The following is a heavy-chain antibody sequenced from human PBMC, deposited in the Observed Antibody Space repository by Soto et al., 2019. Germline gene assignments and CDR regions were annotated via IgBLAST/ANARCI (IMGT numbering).Heavy chain of an antibody. CDR1: GFTFTSYG. Sequence: PGGSLRLSCTASGFTFTSYGMGWVRQAPGKGLQWVSTIRGDGGQTHYTDSVKGRFPISRDNSKNTVCLQMDSLRAEDTAMYFCARDVGLDSDDFFAYWGQGTQVTVSS. J-gene: IGHJ4*02. CDR2: IRGDGGQT. V-gene: IGHV3-23*01. D-gene: IGHD3-9*01. CDR3: ARDVGLDSDDFFAY.